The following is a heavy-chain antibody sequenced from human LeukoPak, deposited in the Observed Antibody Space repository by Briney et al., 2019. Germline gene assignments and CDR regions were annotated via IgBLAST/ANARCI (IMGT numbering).Heavy chain of an antibody. CDR1: GFTFNIYA. V-gene: IGHV3-23*01. D-gene: IGHD3-22*01. CDR2: TSSSGEAT. CDR3: AKDRPNYYGTNGHYFRRDGDS. J-gene: IGHJ5*01. Sequence: GGSLRLSCAASGFTFNIYAMSWVRQTTEKGLEWVSSTSSSGEATYYADSVKGRFTISRDNSRNTLYLQMNSLRAEDTAVYYCAKDRPNYYGTNGHYFRRDGDSWGQGTLVTVSS.